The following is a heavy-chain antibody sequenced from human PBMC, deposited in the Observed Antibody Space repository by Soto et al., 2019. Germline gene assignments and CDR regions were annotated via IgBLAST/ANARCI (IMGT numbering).Heavy chain of an antibody. CDR2: ISYDGINK. CDR3: VKDGVSGWSDYFFDY. J-gene: IGHJ4*02. Sequence: QVHLVESGGGVVQPGRSLRLSCAASGFTFSSYAMHWVRRTPGKGLECVALISYDGINKYYADSVKGRFTVSRDNSKSTLYLQMNSLSAEDTAVYYFVKDGVSGWSDYFFDYWGQGTLVTVSS. CDR1: GFTFSSYA. D-gene: IGHD6-19*01. V-gene: IGHV3-30*18.